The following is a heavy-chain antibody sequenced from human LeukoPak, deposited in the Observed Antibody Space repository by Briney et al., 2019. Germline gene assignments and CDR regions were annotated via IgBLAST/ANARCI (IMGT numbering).Heavy chain of an antibody. J-gene: IGHJ4*02. V-gene: IGHV3-23*01. CDR1: GFTFSSYA. Sequence: GGSLRLSCAASGFTFSSYAMSWVRQAPGKGLEWVSSISGSGGSTFYADSVKGRFTISRDNSKNTLYLQMNSLRADDTAVYYCARGYCSRTTCYSRFEFWGQGTLVTVSS. D-gene: IGHD2-2*02. CDR3: ARGYCSRTTCYSRFEF. CDR2: ISGSGGST.